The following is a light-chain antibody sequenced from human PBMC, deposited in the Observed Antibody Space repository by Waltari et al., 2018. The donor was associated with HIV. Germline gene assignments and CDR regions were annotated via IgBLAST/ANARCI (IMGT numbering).Light chain of an antibody. J-gene: IGKJ2*01. V-gene: IGKV2-30*01. CDR1: QSLVYRDGNTY. Sequence: DVVMTQSPLSLPVTLGQSASISCRSSQSLVYRDGNTYLIWFQQRPGQSPRRLIYKVSNRDSGVPDRFSGSGSGTDFTLKISRVEAEDVGVYYCMQGTHWPYTFGQGTKLKIK. CDR2: KVS. CDR3: MQGTHWPYT.